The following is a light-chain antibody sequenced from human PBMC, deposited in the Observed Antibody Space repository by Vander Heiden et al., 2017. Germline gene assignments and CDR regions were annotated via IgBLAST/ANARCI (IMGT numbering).Light chain of an antibody. CDR1: QSSSSY. CDR2: AAS. J-gene: IGKJ3*01. Sequence: DIQMTQSPSSLSASVGDRVTITCRASQSSSSYLNWYQQKPGKAPKLLIYAASSLQSGVPSRCSGSGSGTDFTLTISSLQPEDFATYYCQQSYSTLGTFGPGTKVDIK. V-gene: IGKV1-39*01. CDR3: QQSYSTLGT.